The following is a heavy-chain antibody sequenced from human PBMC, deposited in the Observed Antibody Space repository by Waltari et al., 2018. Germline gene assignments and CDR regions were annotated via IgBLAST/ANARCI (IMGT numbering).Heavy chain of an antibody. V-gene: IGHV3-7*01. Sequence: EVQLVESGGDLVRPGGSLRLSCEAAGFTFSTYRMSGVRQAPGKGLEWVADIRQDGGEERYLASVRGRFIISRDNAKNSVFLQMDSLRAEDTALYYCAKDNWGLPGGIDGFDVWGQGTMVTVSS. CDR3: AKDNWGLPGGIDGFDV. CDR1: GFTFSTYR. D-gene: IGHD7-27*01. CDR2: IRQDGGEE. J-gene: IGHJ3*01.